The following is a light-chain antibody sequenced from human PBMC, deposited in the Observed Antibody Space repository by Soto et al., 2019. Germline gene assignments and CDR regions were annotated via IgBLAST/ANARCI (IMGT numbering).Light chain of an antibody. CDR1: QSVSSN. Sequence: EIVMTQSPATLSVSPGERATLSCRASQSVSSNLAWYQQKPGQDPRLLIYGASTRTTGIPARFSGSGSGTELTLTISSLQSEDFAIYFCQQYNNWPPDRTFGQGTKVEIK. CDR3: QQYNNWPPDRT. J-gene: IGKJ1*01. V-gene: IGKV3-15*01. CDR2: GAS.